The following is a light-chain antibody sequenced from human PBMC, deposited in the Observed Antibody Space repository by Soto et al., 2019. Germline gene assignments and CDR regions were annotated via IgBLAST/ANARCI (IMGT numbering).Light chain of an antibody. Sequence: DIQLTQSPSTLSASVGDRVTITCRASQSISTWLAWYQQKPGQAPKLLIYKASSLEGGVPSRFSGSGSGTEFNITVSSLRPDDFATYYCQQYNTYPLTFGGGTTVEIK. V-gene: IGKV1-5*03. CDR3: QQYNTYPLT. CDR2: KAS. J-gene: IGKJ4*01. CDR1: QSISTW.